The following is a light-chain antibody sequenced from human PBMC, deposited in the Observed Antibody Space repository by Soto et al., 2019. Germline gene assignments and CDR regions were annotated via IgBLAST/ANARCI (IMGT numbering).Light chain of an antibody. CDR1: SSDVGTYNL. J-gene: IGLJ2*01. V-gene: IGLV2-23*01. CDR3: CSYAPSRTLL. Sequence: QSVLTQPASVSGSPGESITISCTGTSSDVGTYNLVTWYQQHPGRVPKLILYEGNKRPSGVSSRFSASKSGNTASLTISGLQAEDEADYFCCSYAPSRTLLFGAGTKLTVL. CDR2: EGN.